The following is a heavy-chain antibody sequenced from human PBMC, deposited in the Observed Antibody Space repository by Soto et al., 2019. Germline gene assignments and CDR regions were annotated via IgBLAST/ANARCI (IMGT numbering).Heavy chain of an antibody. V-gene: IGHV3-11*05. CDR1: GFTFSDYY. CDR3: ARWDTIAVAVDY. Sequence: QVQLVESGGGLVKPGGSLRLSCAASGFTFSDYYMSWIRQAPGKGLEWVSYISSSSSYTNYADSVKGRFTISRDNAKNSLDLQMNSLRAEDTAVYYCARWDTIAVAVDYWGQGTLVTVSS. J-gene: IGHJ4*02. D-gene: IGHD6-19*01. CDR2: ISSSSSYT.